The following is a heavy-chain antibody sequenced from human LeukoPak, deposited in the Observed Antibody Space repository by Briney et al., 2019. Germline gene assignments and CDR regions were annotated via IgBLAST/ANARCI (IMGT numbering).Heavy chain of an antibody. J-gene: IGHJ4*02. D-gene: IGHD3-10*01. V-gene: IGHV3-23*01. CDR2: ISERGGST. CDR1: GFTFGDYA. CDR3: AKRGIVIRGILVIGYHQEAYHYDY. Sequence: GGSLRLSCTASGFTFGDYAMSWVRQAPGRGLEWVSYISERGGSTTYADSVKGRFTISRDTSLNTLYLKMSSLRAEDTAVYFCAKRGIVIRGILVIGYHQEAYHYDYWGQGVLVTVSS.